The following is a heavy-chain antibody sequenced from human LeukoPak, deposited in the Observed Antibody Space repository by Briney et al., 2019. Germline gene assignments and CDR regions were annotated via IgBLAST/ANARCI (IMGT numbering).Heavy chain of an antibody. CDR3: ARGRYSSGWYRAFDY. CDR2: IYYSGST. J-gene: IGHJ4*02. Sequence: SSETLSLTCTVSGGSISSYYWSWIRQPPGKGLEWIGYIYYSGSTNHNPSLKSRVTISVDTSKNQFSLKLSSVTAADTAVYYCARGRYSSGWYRAFDYWGQGTLVTVSS. V-gene: IGHV4-59*08. CDR1: GGSISSYY. D-gene: IGHD6-19*01.